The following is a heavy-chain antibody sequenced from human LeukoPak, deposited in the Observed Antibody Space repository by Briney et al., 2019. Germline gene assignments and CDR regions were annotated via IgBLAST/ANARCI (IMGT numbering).Heavy chain of an antibody. J-gene: IGHJ3*02. CDR1: GGSISSSSYY. CDR2: IYYSGST. CDR3: VRVRWELPIGAFDI. V-gene: IGHV4-39*07. D-gene: IGHD1-26*01. Sequence: SETLSLTCTVSGGSISSSSYYWGWIRQPPGKGLEWIGSIYYSGSTYYNPSLKSRVTISVDTSKNQFSLKLSSVTAADTAVYYCVRVRWELPIGAFDIWGQGTMVTVSS.